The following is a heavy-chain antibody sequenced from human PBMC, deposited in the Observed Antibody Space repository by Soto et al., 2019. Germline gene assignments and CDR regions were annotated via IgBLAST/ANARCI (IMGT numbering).Heavy chain of an antibody. V-gene: IGHV1-69*13. CDR2: IIPIFGTA. D-gene: IGHD4-4*01. CDR1: GGTFSSYA. J-gene: IGHJ6*02. Sequence: ASVKVSCKASGGTFSSYAISWVRQAPGQGPEWMGGIIPIFGTANYAQKFQGRVTITADESTSTAYMELSSLRSEDTAVYYCARGSYSSPSYYYYGMDVWGQGTTVTVSS. CDR3: ARGSYSSPSYYYYGMDV.